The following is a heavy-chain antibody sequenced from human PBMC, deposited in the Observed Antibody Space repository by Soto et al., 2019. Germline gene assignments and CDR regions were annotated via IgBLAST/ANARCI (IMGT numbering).Heavy chain of an antibody. V-gene: IGHV4-39*01. D-gene: IGHD2-15*01. J-gene: IGHJ4*01. CDR1: GGSVRSSGYY. CDR2: LYSSGKT. CDR3: ARLILAFTEPLEY. Sequence: PSETLSLTCTVSGGSVRSSGYYCAWIRQPPGKGLEWIGSLYSSGKTYRNPSLKSRVTMSEDTSKNKLSLRLSSVTAADTAVYCCARLILAFTEPLEYSGQGTLVTVSS.